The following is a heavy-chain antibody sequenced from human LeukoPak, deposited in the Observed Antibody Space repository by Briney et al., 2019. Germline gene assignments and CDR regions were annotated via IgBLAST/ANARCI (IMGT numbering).Heavy chain of an antibody. CDR1: GFTFSPLD. D-gene: IGHD3-10*01. V-gene: IGHV3-48*02. CDR3: ARGRGLTLSYHYFDY. J-gene: IGHJ4*02. CDR2: VSSYSTTT. Sequence: GGSLRLSCAASGFTFSPLDMNWVRQAPGRGLEWVAYVSSYSTTTYYAESVKGRFTISRDNAKSSLYLQVSSLRDEDTAVYYCARGRGLTLSYHYFDYWGQGTLVTVSS.